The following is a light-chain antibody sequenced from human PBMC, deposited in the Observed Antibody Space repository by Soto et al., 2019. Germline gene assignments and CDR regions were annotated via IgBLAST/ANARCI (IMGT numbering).Light chain of an antibody. V-gene: IGKV3-15*01. CDR2: GAS. Sequence: EIVLTQSPGPLSLSPGERATLSCRASQSVSNNYLAWYQQKPGQAPRLLIYGASSRATGIPARFSGSGSGTEFTLTISSLQSEDVAVYFCQQYYDWPRTFGQGTKVDI. J-gene: IGKJ1*01. CDR1: QSVSNN. CDR3: QQYYDWPRT.